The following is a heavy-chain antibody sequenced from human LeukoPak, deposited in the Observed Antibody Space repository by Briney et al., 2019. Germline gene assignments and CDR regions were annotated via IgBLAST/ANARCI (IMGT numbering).Heavy chain of an antibody. CDR3: ARGYLDAFDI. J-gene: IGHJ3*02. D-gene: IGHD5-18*01. V-gene: IGHV3-7*01. Sequence: GGSLRLSCAASGFTFSYHWMTWVRQAPGKGLEWVANIKNDGAVKNYVDSVKGRFTISRDNAKNSLYLQMNSLRAEDTAVYYCARGYLDAFDIWGQGTMVTVSS. CDR2: IKNDGAVK. CDR1: GFTFSYHW.